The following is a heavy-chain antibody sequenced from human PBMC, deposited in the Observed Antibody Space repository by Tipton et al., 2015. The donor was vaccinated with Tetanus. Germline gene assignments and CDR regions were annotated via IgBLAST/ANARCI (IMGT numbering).Heavy chain of an antibody. CDR2: INHSGST. V-gene: IGHV4-34*01. Sequence: TLSLTCAVYGGSFSGYYWSWIRQPPGKGLEWIGEINHSGSTNYNPSLKGRVTISVDTSKNRFSLKLSSVTAADTAVYYCARGGCSGGSCYSTTKASAFDIWGQGTMVTVSS. J-gene: IGHJ3*02. CDR3: ARGGCSGGSCYSTTKASAFDI. D-gene: IGHD2-15*01. CDR1: GGSFSGYY.